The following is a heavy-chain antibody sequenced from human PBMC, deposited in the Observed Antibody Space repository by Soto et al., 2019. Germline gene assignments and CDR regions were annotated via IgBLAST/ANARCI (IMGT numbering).Heavy chain of an antibody. Sequence: SETLSLTCTVSGGSISSSSYYWDWIRQPPGKGLEWIGSIYYSGSTYYNPSLKSRVTISVDTSKNQFSLKLSSVTAADTAVYYCARLKVDTAMDVLYYYYGMDVWGQGTTVTVSS. J-gene: IGHJ6*02. CDR1: GGSISSSSYY. D-gene: IGHD5-18*01. CDR2: IYYSGST. V-gene: IGHV4-39*01. CDR3: ARLKVDTAMDVLYYYYGMDV.